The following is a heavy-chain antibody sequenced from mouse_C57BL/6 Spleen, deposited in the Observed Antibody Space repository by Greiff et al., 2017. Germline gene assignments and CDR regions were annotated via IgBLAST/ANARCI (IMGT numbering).Heavy chain of an antibody. CDR3: ARGYYYGSSDGYFDY. CDR2: IDPSDSYT. CDR1: GYTFTSYW. J-gene: IGHJ2*01. Sequence: QVQLQQPGAELVRPGTSVKLSCKASGYTFTSYWMHWVKQRPGQGLEWIGVIDPSDSYTNYNQKFKGKATLTVDTSSSTAYMQLSSLTSEDSAVYYCARGYYYGSSDGYFDYWGQGTTLTVSS. V-gene: IGHV1-59*01. D-gene: IGHD1-1*01.